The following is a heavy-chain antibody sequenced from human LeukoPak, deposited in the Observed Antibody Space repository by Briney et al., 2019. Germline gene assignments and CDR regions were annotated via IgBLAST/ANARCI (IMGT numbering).Heavy chain of an antibody. V-gene: IGHV4-59*01. J-gene: IGHJ4*02. CDR1: GGSISSYY. Sequence: SETLSLTCTVSGGSISSYYWSWIRQPPGKGLEWIGYIYYSGTTNYNPSLRSRVTISVDTSKNQFSLKLSSVTAADTAVYYCAGHHPRNTVDFWGQGTLVTVSS. CDR3: AGHHPRNTVDF. D-gene: IGHD2/OR15-2a*01. CDR2: IYYSGTT.